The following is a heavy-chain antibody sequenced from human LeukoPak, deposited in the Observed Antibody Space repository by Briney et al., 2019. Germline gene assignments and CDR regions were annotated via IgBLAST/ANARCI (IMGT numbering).Heavy chain of an antibody. CDR2: INAGNGNT. D-gene: IGHD3-3*01. CDR3: ARSTLPTIFGVVTIRGNWFDP. CDR1: GYTFTSYA. J-gene: IGHJ5*02. V-gene: IGHV1-3*01. Sequence: ASVKVSCKASGYTFTSYAMHWVRQAPGQRLEWMGWINAGNGNTKYSQKFQGRVTITRDTSASTAYMELSSLRSGDAAVYYCARSTLPTIFGVVTIRGNWFDPWGQGTLVTVSS.